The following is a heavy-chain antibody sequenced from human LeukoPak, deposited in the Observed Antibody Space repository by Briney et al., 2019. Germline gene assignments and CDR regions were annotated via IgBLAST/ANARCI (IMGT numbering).Heavy chain of an antibody. CDR3: AKDGGYLGNYYGMDV. CDR2: ISGSGGST. J-gene: IGHJ6*02. V-gene: IGHV3-23*01. Sequence: GGSLRLSCAASGFTFSSYAMSWVRQAPGKGLEWVSAISGSGGSTYYADSVKGRFTISRDNSKNTLYLQMNSLRAEDTAVYYCAKDGGYLGNYYGMDVWGQGTTVTVSS. CDR1: GFTFSSYA. D-gene: IGHD3-16*01.